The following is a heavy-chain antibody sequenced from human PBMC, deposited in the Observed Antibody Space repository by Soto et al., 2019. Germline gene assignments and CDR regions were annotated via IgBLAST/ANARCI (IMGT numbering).Heavy chain of an antibody. CDR2: ISSSSSYI. J-gene: IGHJ6*02. D-gene: IGHD3-22*01. CDR1: GFTFSSYS. V-gene: IGHV3-21*01. CDR3: ARDWYYYDSSGYPNYYGMDV. Sequence: GGSLRLSCAASGFTFSSYSMNWVRQAPGKGLEWVSSISSSSSYIYYADSVKGRFTISRDNAKNSLYLQMNSLRAEDTAVYYCARDWYYYDSSGYPNYYGMDVWGQGTTVTVS.